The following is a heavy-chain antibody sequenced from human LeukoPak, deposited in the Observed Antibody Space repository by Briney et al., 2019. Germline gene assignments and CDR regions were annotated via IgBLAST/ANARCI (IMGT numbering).Heavy chain of an antibody. Sequence: PSETLSLTCTVSGGSVSNYYWSWIRQSPGKGLEWIGYIYYTETSYNPSLKSRVTISADTSKNQFSLKLYSVTVADTAVYYCARRIDSSGYYYGFDPWGQGTLVTVSS. CDR3: ARRIDSSGYYYGFDP. CDR2: IYYTET. D-gene: IGHD3-22*01. J-gene: IGHJ5*02. V-gene: IGHV4-59*02. CDR1: GGSVSNYY.